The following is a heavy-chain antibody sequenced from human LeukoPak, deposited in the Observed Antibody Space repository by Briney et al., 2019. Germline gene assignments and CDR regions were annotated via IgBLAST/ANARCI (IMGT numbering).Heavy chain of an antibody. J-gene: IGHJ3*02. Sequence: GESLKISCKGSGYSFTTYWIGWVRQMPGKGLEWMGIIYPGDSDTRYGPSFQGQVTISADKSISTAYLQWSSLKASDTAMYYCARRGVGYDFWSGYSDAFDIWGQGTMVTVSS. D-gene: IGHD3-3*01. CDR3: ARRGVGYDFWSGYSDAFDI. V-gene: IGHV5-51*01. CDR1: GYSFTTYW. CDR2: IYPGDSDT.